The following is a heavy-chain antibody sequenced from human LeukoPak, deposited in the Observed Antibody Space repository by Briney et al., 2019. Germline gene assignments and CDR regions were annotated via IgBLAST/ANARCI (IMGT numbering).Heavy chain of an antibody. Sequence: GGSLRLSCAASGFTFNNAWMSWVRQAPGKGLEWVGRIKSKTDGGAADYAAPVDGRFTISRDDSKNTLYLQMNSLKSEDTAVYYCSTSNPFRLKGIDYWGQGTLVTVSS. CDR3: STSNPFRLKGIDY. J-gene: IGHJ4*02. CDR1: GFTFNNAW. V-gene: IGHV3-15*01. D-gene: IGHD3-9*01. CDR2: IKSKTDGGAA.